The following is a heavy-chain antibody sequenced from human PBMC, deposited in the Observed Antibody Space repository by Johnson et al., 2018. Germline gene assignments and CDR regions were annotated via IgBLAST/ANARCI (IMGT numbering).Heavy chain of an antibody. CDR3: ARDHPVDYYYDTPSPDVFDI. J-gene: IGHJ3*02. V-gene: IGHV3-33*01. CDR2: IWYDGGKK. D-gene: IGHD3-22*01. CDR1: GFTFSSYA. Sequence: QVQLVESGGGVVQXGRSLRLSCEASGFTFSSYAMHWVRQTPGKGLEWVAVIWYDGGKKYYADSVKGRFTVSRDNSKNTLSLQMNSLRAEDTAVYYCARDHPVDYYYDTPSPDVFDIWGQGTMVTVSS.